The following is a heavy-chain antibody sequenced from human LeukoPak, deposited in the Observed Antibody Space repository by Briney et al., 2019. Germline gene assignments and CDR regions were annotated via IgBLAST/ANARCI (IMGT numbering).Heavy chain of an antibody. J-gene: IGHJ4*02. CDR1: GGTFSSYA. Sequence: ASVKVSCKASGGTFSSYAISWVRQAPGQGLKWMGGIIPIFGTANYAQKFQGRVTITADESTSTAYMELSSLRSEDTAVYYCARDVRPAVGAPPDLVDYWGQGTLVTVSS. CDR2: IIPIFGTA. V-gene: IGHV1-69*13. CDR3: ARDVRPAVGAPPDLVDY. D-gene: IGHD1-26*01.